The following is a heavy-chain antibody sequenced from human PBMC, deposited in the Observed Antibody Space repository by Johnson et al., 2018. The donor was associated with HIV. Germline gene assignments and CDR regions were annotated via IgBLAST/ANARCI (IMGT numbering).Heavy chain of an antibody. Sequence: EKLVESGGGLVKPGGSLRLSCAASGFIVTGNFMSWVRQAPGKGLEWVSVINAGGDTYYADSVKGRFTISRDRSKNTVSLQMNSLRVEDTAVYYCARDDRPDGFDIWGQGTMVTVSS. CDR3: ARDDRPDGFDI. J-gene: IGHJ3*02. D-gene: IGHD1-14*01. V-gene: IGHV3-66*01. CDR2: INAGGDT. CDR1: GFIVTGNF.